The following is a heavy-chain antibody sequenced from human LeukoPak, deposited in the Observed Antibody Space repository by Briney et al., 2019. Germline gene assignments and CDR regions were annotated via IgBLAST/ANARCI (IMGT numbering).Heavy chain of an antibody. CDR3: ARSPDYQFDY. J-gene: IGHJ4*02. D-gene: IGHD2-2*01. Sequence: GGSLRLSCAASGFTFSSYAMHWVRQAPGKGLEWVAVISYDGSNKYYADSVKGRFTISRDNSKNTLYLQMNSLRAEDTAVYYCARSPDYQFDYWGQGTLVTVSS. CDR2: ISYDGSNK. CDR1: GFTFSSYA. V-gene: IGHV3-30-3*01.